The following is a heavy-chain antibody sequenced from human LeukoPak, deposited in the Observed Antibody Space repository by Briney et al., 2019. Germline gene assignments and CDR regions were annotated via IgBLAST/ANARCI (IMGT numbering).Heavy chain of an antibody. D-gene: IGHD3-22*01. CDR1: GGSISSGGYS. CDR3: ARAYYYDSSGYHPIDY. V-gene: IGHV4-30-2*01. Sequence: SETLSLTCAVSGGSISSGGYSWSWIRQPPGKGLEWIGYIYHSGSTYYNPSLKSRVTISVDRSKNQFSLKLSSVTAADTAVYYCARAYYYDSSGYHPIDYWGQGTLVTVSS. CDR2: IYHSGST. J-gene: IGHJ4*02.